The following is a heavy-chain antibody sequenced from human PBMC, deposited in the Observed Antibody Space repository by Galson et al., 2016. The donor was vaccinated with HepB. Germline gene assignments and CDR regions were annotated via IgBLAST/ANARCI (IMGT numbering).Heavy chain of an antibody. D-gene: IGHD3-9*01. CDR2: ISSSHLYT. CDR1: GFRFSYYY. Sequence: SLRLSCATSGFRFSYYYMNWIRQAPGKGLEWISSISSSHLYTNYADSVKGRFPIFRDDSKNSLFLQMNNLRAEDTAVYYCARNLGPYLYDDSAVGPTHDAFDIWGHGTTVTVSS. CDR3: ARNLGPYLYDDSAVGPTHDAFDI. V-gene: IGHV3-11*06. J-gene: IGHJ3*02.